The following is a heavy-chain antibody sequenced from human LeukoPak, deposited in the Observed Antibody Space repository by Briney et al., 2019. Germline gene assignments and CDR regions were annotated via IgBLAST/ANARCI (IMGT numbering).Heavy chain of an antibody. Sequence: SETLSLTCTVSGGSISSSSYYWGWIRQPPGKGLEWIGSIYYSGSTYYNPSLKSRVTISVDTSKNQFSLKLNSVTATDTAVYYCARGYCSDGSCYSFLDYWGQGTLVTVSS. CDR2: IYYSGST. D-gene: IGHD2-15*01. J-gene: IGHJ4*02. CDR1: GGSISSSSYY. CDR3: ARGYCSDGSCYSFLDY. V-gene: IGHV4-39*07.